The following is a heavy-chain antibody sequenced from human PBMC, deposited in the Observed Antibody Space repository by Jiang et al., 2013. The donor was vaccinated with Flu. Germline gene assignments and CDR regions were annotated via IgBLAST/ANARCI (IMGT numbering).Heavy chain of an antibody. Sequence: GAEVKKPGASVKVSCKASGYTFTGYYMHWVRQAPGQGLEWMGWINPNSGGTNYAQKFQGRVTMTRDTSISTAYMELSRLRSDDTAVYYCARDIAVAGAPYFDYWGQGTLVTVSS. J-gene: IGHJ4*02. CDR1: GYTFTGYY. D-gene: IGHD6-19*01. CDR3: ARDIAVAGAPYFDY. CDR2: INPNSGGT. V-gene: IGHV1-2*02.